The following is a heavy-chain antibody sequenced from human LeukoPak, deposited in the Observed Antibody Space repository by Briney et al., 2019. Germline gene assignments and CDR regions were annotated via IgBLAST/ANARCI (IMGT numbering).Heavy chain of an antibody. CDR1: GFTFSSYG. CDR2: ISYDGSNK. J-gene: IGHJ4*02. D-gene: IGHD3-22*01. V-gene: IGHV3-30*03. Sequence: GGSLRLSCAASGFTFSSYGMHWVRQAPGKGLEWVAVISYDGSNKFYADSVKGRFTISRDNAKNSLYLQMNSLRAEDTAVYYCARGLVETYYYDSSGLRWGQGTLVTVSS. CDR3: ARGLVETYYYDSSGLR.